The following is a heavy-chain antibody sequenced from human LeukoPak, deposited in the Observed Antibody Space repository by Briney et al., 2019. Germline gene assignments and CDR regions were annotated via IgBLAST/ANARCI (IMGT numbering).Heavy chain of an antibody. Sequence: TGGSLRLSCAASGFTFSSYGVHWVRQAPGKGLEWVAVIWYDGSNKYYADSVKGRFTISRDNSKNTLYLQMNSLRAEDTAVYYCARLYGTYPGWFDPWGQGTLVTVSS. D-gene: IGHD4-17*01. J-gene: IGHJ5*02. V-gene: IGHV3-33*01. CDR2: IWYDGSNK. CDR1: GFTFSSYG. CDR3: ARLYGTYPGWFDP.